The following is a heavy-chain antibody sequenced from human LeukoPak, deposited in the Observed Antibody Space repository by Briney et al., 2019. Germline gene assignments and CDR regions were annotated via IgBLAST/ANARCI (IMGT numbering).Heavy chain of an antibody. D-gene: IGHD3-22*01. J-gene: IGHJ5*02. CDR2: IYYSGST. Sequence: PSETLSLTCTVSGGSISSYYWSWIRQPPGKGLEWIGYIYYSGSTNYNPSLKSRVTISVDTSKNQFSLKLSSVTAADTAVYYCARAMDYYDSSGHYYEEGRWFGPWGQGTLVTVSS. V-gene: IGHV4-59*12. CDR3: ARAMDYYDSSGHYYEEGRWFGP. CDR1: GGSISSYY.